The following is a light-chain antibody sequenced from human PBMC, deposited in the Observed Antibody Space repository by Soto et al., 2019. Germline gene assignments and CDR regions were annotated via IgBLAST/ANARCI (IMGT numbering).Light chain of an antibody. CDR3: QQYGSSPPGIT. CDR1: QSVSSSY. Sequence: EIVLTQSPGTLSLSPGERATLSCRASQSVSSSYLAWYQQKPGQAPRLLIYGASSRATGIPDRFSGSGSGPDLTLTISRLEPEDFAVYYCQQYGSSPPGITFGQGTRLEIK. V-gene: IGKV3-20*01. J-gene: IGKJ5*01. CDR2: GAS.